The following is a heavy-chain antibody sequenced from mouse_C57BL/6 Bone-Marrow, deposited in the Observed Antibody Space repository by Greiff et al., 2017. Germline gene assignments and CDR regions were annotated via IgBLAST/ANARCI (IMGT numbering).Heavy chain of an antibody. D-gene: IGHD1-1*01. CDR1: GFTFSSYA. J-gene: IGHJ1*03. V-gene: IGHV5-9-1*02. Sequence: EVKLVESGEGLVKPGGSLKLSCAASGFTFSSYAMSWVRQTPEKRLEWVAYISSGGDYIYYADTVKGRFTISRDNARNTLYLQMSSLKSEDTAMYYCTRAHYYGSSYGWYFDVWGTGTTVTVSS. CDR2: ISSGGDYI. CDR3: TRAHYYGSSYGWYFDV.